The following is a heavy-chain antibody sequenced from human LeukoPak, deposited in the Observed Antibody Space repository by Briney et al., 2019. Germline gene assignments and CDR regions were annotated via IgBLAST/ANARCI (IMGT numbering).Heavy chain of an antibody. Sequence: GGSLRLSCAASGFDFNTYAIHWVRQAPGKGLEWVAVISYDGSNKYYADSVKGRFTISRDNSKNTLYLQMNSLRAEDTAVYYCARDLLKIGVVTYYYYGMDVWGQGTTVTVSS. D-gene: IGHD3-22*01. V-gene: IGHV3-30-3*01. CDR2: ISYDGSNK. J-gene: IGHJ6*02. CDR1: GFDFNTYA. CDR3: ARDLLKIGVVTYYYYGMDV.